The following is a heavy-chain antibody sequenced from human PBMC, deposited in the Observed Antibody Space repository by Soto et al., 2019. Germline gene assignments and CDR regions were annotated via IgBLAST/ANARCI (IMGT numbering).Heavy chain of an antibody. V-gene: IGHV3-30*18. CDR3: AKDLGSSSSTYLDY. Sequence: QVQLVESGGGVVQPGRSLRLSCAASGFTFSSYGMHWVRQAPGKGLEWVAVISYDGSNKYYADSVKGRFTISRDNSKNTRYLQMNSLRAEDTAVYYCAKDLGSSSSTYLDYWGQGTLVTVSS. CDR1: GFTFSSYG. CDR2: ISYDGSNK. D-gene: IGHD6-6*01. J-gene: IGHJ4*02.